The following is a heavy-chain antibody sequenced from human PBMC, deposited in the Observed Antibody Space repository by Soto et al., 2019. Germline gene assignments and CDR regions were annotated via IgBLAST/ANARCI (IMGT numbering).Heavy chain of an antibody. CDR1: GCSISSGGYS. V-gene: IGHV4-30-2*01. CDR2: IYHSGST. CDR3: ARGPPFH. D-gene: IGHD3-16*01. Sequence: SETLSLTCAVSGCSISSGGYSWSWIRQPPGKGLEWIGYIYHSGSTYYNPSLKSRVTISVDRSKNQFSLKLSSVTAADTAVYYCARGPPFHWGQGTPVTVS. J-gene: IGHJ4*02.